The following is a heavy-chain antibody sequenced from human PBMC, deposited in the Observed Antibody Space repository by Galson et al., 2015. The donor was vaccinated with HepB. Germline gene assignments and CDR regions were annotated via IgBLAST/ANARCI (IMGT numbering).Heavy chain of an antibody. D-gene: IGHD2-2*01. V-gene: IGHV1-69*13. Sequence: SVKVSCKASGDTFSTYAISWVRQGPGQGLEWMGGINPVFTTTKYAEKFQGRVTITADESTRTAYMELSSLRSEDTAVYYCARDSGEYCSTTSCYALHSWGQGTLVTVSS. CDR2: INPVFTTT. J-gene: IGHJ4*02. CDR1: GDTFSTYA. CDR3: ARDSGEYCSTTSCYALHS.